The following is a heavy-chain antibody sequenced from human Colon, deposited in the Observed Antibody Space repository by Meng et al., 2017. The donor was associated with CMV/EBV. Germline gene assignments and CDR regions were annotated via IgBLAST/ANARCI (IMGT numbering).Heavy chain of an antibody. CDR3: ARADCSSTSCKGADY. J-gene: IGHJ4*02. D-gene: IGHD2-2*01. Sequence: GESLKISCAASGFTFDKYAMNWVRQAPGQGLGWVSGINWNGGNTGYADSVKGRFTISRDNAKNSLYLQMNSLRAEDTALYYCARADCSSTSCKGADYWGQGTLVTVSS. CDR2: INWNGGNT. V-gene: IGHV3-20*04. CDR1: GFTFDKYA.